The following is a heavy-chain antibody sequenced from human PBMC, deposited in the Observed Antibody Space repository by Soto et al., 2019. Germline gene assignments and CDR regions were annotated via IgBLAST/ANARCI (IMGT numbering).Heavy chain of an antibody. D-gene: IGHD3-22*01. Sequence: QVQLQESGPGLVKPSETLSLTCTVSGGSISSYYWSWIRQPAGKGLEWIGRIYTSGSTNYNPSLKSRVTMSVDTSKNQFSLKLSSVTAADTTVYYCARDRVYYYDSSGRGWFDPWGQGTLVTVSS. J-gene: IGHJ5*02. CDR3: ARDRVYYYDSSGRGWFDP. CDR1: GGSISSYY. V-gene: IGHV4-4*07. CDR2: IYTSGST.